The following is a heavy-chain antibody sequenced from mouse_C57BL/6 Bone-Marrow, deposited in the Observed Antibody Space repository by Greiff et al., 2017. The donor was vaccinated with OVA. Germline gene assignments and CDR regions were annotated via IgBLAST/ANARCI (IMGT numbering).Heavy chain of an antibody. D-gene: IGHD4-1*01. V-gene: IGHV5-15*01. Sequence: EVQLVESGGGLVQPGGSLKLSCAASGFTFSDYGMAWVRQAPRKGPEWVAFISNLAYSIYYADTVTGRFTISRENAKNTLYLEMSSRRSEDTAMYYCARRNWDSSFDYWGQGTTRTVSS. J-gene: IGHJ2*01. CDR2: ISNLAYSI. CDR3: ARRNWDSSFDY. CDR1: GFTFSDYG.